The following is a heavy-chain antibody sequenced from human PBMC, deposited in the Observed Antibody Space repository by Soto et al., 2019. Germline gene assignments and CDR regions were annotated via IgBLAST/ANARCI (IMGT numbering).Heavy chain of an antibody. CDR3: ARGEAAALTYYYYYYGMDV. V-gene: IGHV1-8*02. CDR1: GYTFTSFD. Sequence: ASVKVSCKTSGYTFTSFDVSWVRQAPGQGLEWMGMISRNSGNTSYAQTFQGRVTMTGDTSTSTVYMELSSLRSEDTAVYYCARGEAAALTYYYYYYGMDVWGQGTTVTVSS. J-gene: IGHJ6*02. CDR2: ISRNSGNT. D-gene: IGHD6-13*01.